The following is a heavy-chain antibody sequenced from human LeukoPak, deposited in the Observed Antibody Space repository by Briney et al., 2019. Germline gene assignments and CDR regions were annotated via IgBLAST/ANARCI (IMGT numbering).Heavy chain of an antibody. Sequence: QXLXXXGWMNPNSGNTAYAQKFQGRVTMTRNTSISTAYMELSSLRSEDTAMYYCARWSCYYSLFYYWGQGTLFTVSS. D-gene: IGHD3-3*01. CDR3: ARWSCYYSLFYY. CDR2: MNPNSGNT. V-gene: IGHV1-8*01. J-gene: IGHJ4*02.